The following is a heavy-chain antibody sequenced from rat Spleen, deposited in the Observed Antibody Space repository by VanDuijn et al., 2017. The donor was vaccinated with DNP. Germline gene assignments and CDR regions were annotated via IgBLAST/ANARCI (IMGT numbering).Heavy chain of an antibody. Sequence: EVQLVESGGGLVQPGRSLKLSCAASGFTFSKYGMAWVRQAPTQGLEWVASISTGGSNTYYRDSVKGRFTISRDNAKSSLYLQMNSLKSEDTATYYCATRDTTGSDYYFDYWGQGVMVTVSS. J-gene: IGHJ2*01. CDR2: ISTGGSNT. D-gene: IGHD1-6*01. CDR3: ATRDTTGSDYYFDY. CDR1: GFTFSKYG. V-gene: IGHV5S13*01.